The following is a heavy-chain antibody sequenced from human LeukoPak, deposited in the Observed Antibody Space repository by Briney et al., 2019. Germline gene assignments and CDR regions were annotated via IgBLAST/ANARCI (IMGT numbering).Heavy chain of an antibody. J-gene: IGHJ4*02. Sequence: GGSLSLSCAASGFTFSSYWMSWVRQAPGEGLVWVSYINTSGDTVYYADSVKGRFTMSRDNAKNSVYLHMNSLRAEDTAVYYCARTSRGFDYWGQGSLVTVSS. CDR2: INTSGDTV. V-gene: IGHV3-48*04. CDR1: GFTFSSYW. CDR3: ARTSRGFDY. D-gene: IGHD3-10*01.